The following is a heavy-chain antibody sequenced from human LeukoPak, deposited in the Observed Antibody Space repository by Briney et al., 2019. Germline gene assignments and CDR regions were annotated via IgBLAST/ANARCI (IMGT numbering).Heavy chain of an antibody. Sequence: ASVKVSCKASGYTFTSCDINWVRQATGQGLEWMGWMNPNSGNTGYAQKFQGRVTMTRNTSISTAYMELSSLRSEDTAVYYCAREPYCGGDCLSAASYYMDVWGKGTTVTVSS. CDR3: AREPYCGGDCLSAASYYMDV. J-gene: IGHJ6*03. CDR1: GYTFTSCD. D-gene: IGHD2-21*02. V-gene: IGHV1-8*01. CDR2: MNPNSGNT.